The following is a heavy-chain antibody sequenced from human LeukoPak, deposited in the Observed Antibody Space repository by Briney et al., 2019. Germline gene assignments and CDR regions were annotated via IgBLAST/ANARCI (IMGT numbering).Heavy chain of an antibody. D-gene: IGHD2-15*01. Sequence: ASVKVSFKVSGYTLTELSMHWVRQAPGKGLEWMGGFDPEDGETIYAQKFQGRVTMTEDTSTDTAYMELSSLRSDDTAVYYCARAEKAVVVVAATLVDYWGQGTLVTVSS. CDR2: FDPEDGET. V-gene: IGHV1-24*01. J-gene: IGHJ4*02. CDR1: GYTLTELS. CDR3: ARAEKAVVVVAATLVDY.